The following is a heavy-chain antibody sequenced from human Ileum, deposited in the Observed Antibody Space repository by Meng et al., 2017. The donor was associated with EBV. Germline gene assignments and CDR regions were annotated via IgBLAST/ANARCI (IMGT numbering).Heavy chain of an antibody. J-gene: IGHJ4*02. CDR3: ARDPTGGEDHQRV. Sequence: QGLLQESGPGLVKPSGPLSLTGAVSGGSISSSNWWSWVRQPPGKGLEWIGKIYHSGITIYNPSLKSRVTMSVDNSKNQFSLKLNSMTAADTAVYYCARDPTGGEDHQRVWGQGTLVTVSS. V-gene: IGHV4-4*02. CDR1: GGSISSSNW. D-gene: IGHD1-14*01. CDR2: IYHSGIT.